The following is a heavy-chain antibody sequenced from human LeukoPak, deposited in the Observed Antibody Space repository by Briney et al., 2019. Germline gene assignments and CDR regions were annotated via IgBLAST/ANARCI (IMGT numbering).Heavy chain of an antibody. V-gene: IGHV3-23*01. CDR1: GFTFSSYA. D-gene: IGHD2-15*01. CDR3: ARELYCSGGSCYSPDFDY. CDR2: ISGSGGST. Sequence: GGSLRLSCAASGFTFSSYAMSWVRQAPGKGLEWVSAISGSGGSTYYADSVKGRFTISRDNSKNTLYLQMNSLRAEDTAVYYCARELYCSGGSCYSPDFDYWGQGTLVTVSS. J-gene: IGHJ4*02.